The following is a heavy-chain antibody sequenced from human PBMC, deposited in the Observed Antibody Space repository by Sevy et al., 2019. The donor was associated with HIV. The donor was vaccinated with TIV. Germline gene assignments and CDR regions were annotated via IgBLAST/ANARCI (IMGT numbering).Heavy chain of an antibody. V-gene: IGHV1-2*02. CDR3: AREPTKTMPYGMDV. CDR1: GYTFTGYY. D-gene: IGHD2-2*01. CDR2: INPNSGGT. J-gene: IGHJ6*02. Sequence: ASVKVSCKASGYTFTGYYMHWVRQAPGQGLEWMGWINPNSGGTNYAQKFQGRVTMTRDTSIRKAYMELSRLRSDDTAVYYCAREPTKTMPYGMDVWGQGTTVTVSS.